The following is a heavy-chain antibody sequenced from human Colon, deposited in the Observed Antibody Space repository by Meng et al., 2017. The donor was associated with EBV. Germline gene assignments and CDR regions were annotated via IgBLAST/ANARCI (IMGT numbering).Heavy chain of an antibody. CDR3: SIDFWSDPNWFDP. D-gene: IGHD3-3*01. CDR1: GFTFSDSA. Sequence: EVQLVESGGGLVQPGGSLKLSCAASGFTFSDSAVHWVRQASGKGLEWIGRITNNANNYATAYAASLKGRFTISRDDSKNTAYLQMNSLITEDTAVYYCSIDFWSDPNWFDPWGQGTLVTVSS. V-gene: IGHV3-73*02. J-gene: IGHJ5*02. CDR2: ITNNANNYAT.